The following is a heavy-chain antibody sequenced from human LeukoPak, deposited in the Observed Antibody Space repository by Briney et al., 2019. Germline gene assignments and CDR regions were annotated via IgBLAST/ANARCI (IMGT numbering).Heavy chain of an antibody. V-gene: IGHV4-38-2*02. CDR3: ARDYYDILTGSYYFDY. CDR1: GYSISSGYY. D-gene: IGHD3-9*01. CDR2: IYHSGST. Sequence: PSETLSLTCTVSGYSISSGYYWGWIRQPPGKGLEWIGSIYHSGSTYYNPSLKSRVTISVDTSKNQFSLKLSSVTAADTAVYYCARDYYDILTGSYYFDYWGQGTLVTVSS. J-gene: IGHJ4*02.